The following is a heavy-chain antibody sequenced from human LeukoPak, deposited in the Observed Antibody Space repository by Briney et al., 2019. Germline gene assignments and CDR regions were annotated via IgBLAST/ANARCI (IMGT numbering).Heavy chain of an antibody. V-gene: IGHV3-30*18. D-gene: IGHD3-10*01. CDR2: ISYDGSNK. CDR1: GFTFSSYG. Sequence: GGSLRLSCAASGFTFSSYGMHWVRQAPGKGLEWVAVISYDGSNKYYADSVKGRFNIYRDNSKNTLYLQMNCLRAEDTAVYYCAKSLPGRSYYYGMDVWGQGTTVTVSS. J-gene: IGHJ6*02. CDR3: AKSLPGRSYYYGMDV.